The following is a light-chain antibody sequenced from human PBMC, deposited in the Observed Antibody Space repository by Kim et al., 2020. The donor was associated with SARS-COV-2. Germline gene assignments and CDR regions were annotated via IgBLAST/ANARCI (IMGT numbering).Light chain of an antibody. Sequence: DIQMTQSPSSLSASVGDRVTITCRASQSISSYLNWYQQKPGKAPKLLIYAASSLQSGVPSRFSGSGSGTDFTLTISSLQPEDFATYYCQQSYCTPPFGQGTKVDIK. CDR1: QSISSY. CDR2: AAS. J-gene: IGKJ1*01. V-gene: IGKV1-39*01. CDR3: QQSYCTPP.